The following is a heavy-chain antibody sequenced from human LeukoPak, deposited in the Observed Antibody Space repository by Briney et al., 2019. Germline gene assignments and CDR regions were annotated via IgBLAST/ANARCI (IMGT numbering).Heavy chain of an antibody. D-gene: IGHD5-24*01. J-gene: IGHJ2*01. CDR3: AETIPYWYLDL. Sequence: GGSLRLSCAASGFTFSSSEMTWVRQAPGKGLEWVSAISRSGGSTYADSVKGRFTISRDNSKNTLYLQMNSLRAEDTAIYYCAETIPYWYLDLWGRGTLVTVSS. V-gene: IGHV3-23*01. CDR2: ISRSGGST. CDR1: GFTFSSSE.